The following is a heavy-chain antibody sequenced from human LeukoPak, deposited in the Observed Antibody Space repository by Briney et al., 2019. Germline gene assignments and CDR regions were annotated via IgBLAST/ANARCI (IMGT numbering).Heavy chain of an antibody. V-gene: IGHV4-39*01. D-gene: IGHD3-3*01. Sequence: SETLSLTCTVSGGSISSSSYYWGWIRQPPGKGLEWIGSIYYSGSTYYNPSLKSRVTVSVDTSKNQFSLKLNSVTAADTAVYYCARHDVTIFGVVSATHFDYWGQGTLVTVSS. J-gene: IGHJ4*02. CDR1: GGSISSSSYY. CDR2: IYYSGST. CDR3: ARHDVTIFGVVSATHFDY.